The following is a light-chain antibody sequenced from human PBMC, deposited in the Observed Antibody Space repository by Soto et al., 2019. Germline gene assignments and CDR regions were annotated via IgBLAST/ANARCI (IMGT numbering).Light chain of an antibody. CDR2: GNN. Sequence: QSVLTQPPSVSGAPGQRVTISCTGSSSNIGAGYDVHWYQQLPGTAPKLLIFGNNNRPSGVPDRFSTSKSGTSASLAITGLQAEDEADYYCQSYDSSLSGFVVLGGGTKLTVL. CDR1: SSNIGAGYD. V-gene: IGLV1-40*01. CDR3: QSYDSSLSGFVV. J-gene: IGLJ2*01.